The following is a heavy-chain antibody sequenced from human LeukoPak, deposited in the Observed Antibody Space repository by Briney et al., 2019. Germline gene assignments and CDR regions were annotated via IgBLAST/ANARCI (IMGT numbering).Heavy chain of an antibody. CDR3: ARALSSSFYGGDY. J-gene: IGHJ4*02. CDR1: GFTFSSYA. CDR2: ISYDGSNK. V-gene: IGHV3-30-3*01. Sequence: GGSLRLSCAASGFTFSSYAMHWVRQAPGKGLEWVAVISYDGSNKYYADSVKGRFTISRDNSKNTLYLQMNSLRAEDTAVYYCARALSSSFYGGDYWGQGTLVTVSS. D-gene: IGHD6-13*01.